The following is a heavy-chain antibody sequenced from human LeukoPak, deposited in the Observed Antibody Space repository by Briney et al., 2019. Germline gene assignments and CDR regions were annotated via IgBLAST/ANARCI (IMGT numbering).Heavy chain of an antibody. CDR2: IIHSGGT. V-gene: IGHV4-34*01. D-gene: IGHD6-6*01. CDR1: GDSFNDYY. CDR3: ARGQVKIPRLDPRRSSYFYGLDV. Sequence: SETLSLTCAVSGDSFNDYYWNWIRQPPGKGLEWIGEIIHSGGTNYNPSLKSRVTLSVDSSKKQFSLKMTSVTAADTAVYYCARGQVKIPRLDPRRSSYFYGLDVWGLGTTVTVSS. J-gene: IGHJ6*02.